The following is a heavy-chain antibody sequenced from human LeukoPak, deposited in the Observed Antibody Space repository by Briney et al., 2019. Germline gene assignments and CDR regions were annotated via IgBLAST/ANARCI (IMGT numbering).Heavy chain of an antibody. CDR2: ISAYNGNT. CDR3: AREGTTVTISSNFDY. V-gene: IGHV1-18*01. J-gene: IGHJ4*02. Sequence: ASVKVSCTASGYTFTSYGISWVRQAPGQGLEWMGWISAYNGNTNYAQKLQGRVTMTTDTSTSTAYMELRSLRSEDTAVYYCAREGTTVTISSNFDYWGQGTLVTVSS. CDR1: GYTFTSYG. D-gene: IGHD4-17*01.